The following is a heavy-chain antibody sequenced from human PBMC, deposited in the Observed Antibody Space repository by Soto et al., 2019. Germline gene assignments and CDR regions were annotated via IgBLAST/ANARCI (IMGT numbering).Heavy chain of an antibody. CDR2: INLSADRT. CDR3: VRDPSSGYRSFDY. Sequence: ASVKVSCKASGYIFTNYYIHWVRQAPGQGLEWMGIINLSADRTNYAQKFQGRFTVTMDTSTSTVYMELGSLRSEDTAVYFCVRDPSSGYRSFDYWGQGPLVTVSS. CDR1: GYIFTNYY. D-gene: IGHD3-22*01. J-gene: IGHJ4*02. V-gene: IGHV1-46*03.